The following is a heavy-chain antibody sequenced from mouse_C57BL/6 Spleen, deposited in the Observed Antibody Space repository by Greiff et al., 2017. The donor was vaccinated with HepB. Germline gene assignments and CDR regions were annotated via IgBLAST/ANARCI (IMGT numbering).Heavy chain of an antibody. Sequence: EVQLVESGGGLVKPGGSLKLSCAASGFTFSSYTMSWVRQTPEKRLEWVATISGGGGNTYYPDSVKGRFTISRDNAKNTLYLQMSSLRSEDTALYYCARDTTAPFAYWGQGTLVTVSA. CDR1: GFTFSSYT. J-gene: IGHJ3*01. CDR2: ISGGGGNT. CDR3: ARDTTAPFAY. V-gene: IGHV5-9*01. D-gene: IGHD1-2*01.